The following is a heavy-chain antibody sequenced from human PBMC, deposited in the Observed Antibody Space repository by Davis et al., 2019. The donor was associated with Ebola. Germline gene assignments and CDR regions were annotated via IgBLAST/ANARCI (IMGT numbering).Heavy chain of an antibody. J-gene: IGHJ4*02. CDR3: ARERWLQLSTYYFDY. CDR2: IYSGGST. Sequence: GESLKISCAASGFTFSDYYMSWIRQAPGKGLEWVSVIYSGGSTYYADSVKGRFTISRDNAKNSLYLQMNSLRAEDAAVYYCARERWLQLSTYYFDYWGQGTLVTVSS. CDR1: GFTFSDYY. V-gene: IGHV3-53*01. D-gene: IGHD5-24*01.